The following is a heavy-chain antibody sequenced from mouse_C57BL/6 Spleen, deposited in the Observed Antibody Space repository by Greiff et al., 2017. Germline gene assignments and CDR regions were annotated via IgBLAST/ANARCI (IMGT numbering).Heavy chain of an antibody. CDR1: GYAFSSSW. J-gene: IGHJ2*01. CDR3: ARRAGQADFDY. V-gene: IGHV1-82*01. CDR2: IYPGDGDT. Sequence: VQLQQSGPELVKPGASVKISCKASGYAFSSSWMNWVKQRPGKGLEWIGRIYPGDGDTNYNGKFKGKATLTADKSSSTAYMQLSSLTSEDSAVXFCARRAGQADFDYWGKGTTLTVSS. D-gene: IGHD3-2*02.